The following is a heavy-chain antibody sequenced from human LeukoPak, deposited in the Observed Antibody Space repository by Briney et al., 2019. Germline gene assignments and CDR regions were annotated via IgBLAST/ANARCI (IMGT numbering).Heavy chain of an antibody. CDR2: IYWDDDK. J-gene: IGHJ3*02. CDR1: GFSLSTSGVG. D-gene: IGHD3-3*01. V-gene: IGHV2-5*02. CDR3: AHSRTYYDFWSGYYTTDDAFDI. Sequence: SGPTLLKPTQTLTLTCTFSGFSLSTSGVGVGWIRQPPRKALEWLALIYWDDDKRYIPSLKSRLTITNDTTNNQVVLTMTNMDPVDTATYYCAHSRTYYDFWSGYYTTDDAFDIWGQGTMVTVSS.